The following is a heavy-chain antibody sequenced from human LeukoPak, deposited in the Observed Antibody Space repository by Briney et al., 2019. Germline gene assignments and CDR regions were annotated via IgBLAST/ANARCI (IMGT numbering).Heavy chain of an antibody. J-gene: IGHJ6*03. CDR2: ISAYNGNT. CDR1: GYTFISYG. CDR3: ARVLHGSGSYFGYYYYYYMDV. V-gene: IGHV1-18*01. D-gene: IGHD3-10*01. Sequence: GASVKVSCKASGYTFISYGISWVRQAPGQGIEWMGWISAYNGNTNYAQKLQGRVTMTTDTSTSTAYMELRSLRSDDTAVYYCARVLHGSGSYFGYYYYYYMDVCGKGTTVTISS.